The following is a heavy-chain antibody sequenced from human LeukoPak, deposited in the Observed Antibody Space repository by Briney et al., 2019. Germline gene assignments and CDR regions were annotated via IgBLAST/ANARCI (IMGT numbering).Heavy chain of an antibody. CDR2: INHSGST. J-gene: IGHJ4*02. CDR3: ARGWDIVVVPAAIGDPFDY. Sequence: SETLSLTCAVYGGSFSGYYWSWIRQPPGQGLEWIGEINHSGSTNYNPSLKRRVTISVDTSKNQFSLKLSSVTAADTAVYYCARGWDIVVVPAAIGDPFDYWGQGTLVTVSS. V-gene: IGHV4-34*01. D-gene: IGHD2-2*01. CDR1: GGSFSGYY.